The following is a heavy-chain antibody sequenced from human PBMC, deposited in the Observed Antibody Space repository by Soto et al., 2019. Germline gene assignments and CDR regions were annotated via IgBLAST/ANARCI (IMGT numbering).Heavy chain of an antibody. CDR1: GFTFSSYE. J-gene: IGHJ6*02. CDR3: ARDRHCTNGVCYGLILPYYYGMDV. D-gene: IGHD2-8*01. CDR2: ISSSGSTI. Sequence: GGSLRLSCAASGFTFSSYEMNWVRQAPGKGLEWVSYISSSGSTIYYADSVKGRLTISRDNAKNSLYLQMNSLRAEDTAVYYCARDRHCTNGVCYGLILPYYYGMDVWGQGTTVTVSS. V-gene: IGHV3-48*03.